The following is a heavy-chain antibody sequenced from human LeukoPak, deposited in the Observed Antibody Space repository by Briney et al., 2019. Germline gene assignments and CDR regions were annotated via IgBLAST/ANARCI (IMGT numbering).Heavy chain of an antibody. V-gene: IGHV4-4*07. CDR3: ARVAVFGVVSSDYYYYYMDV. CDR1: GGSISSYY. D-gene: IGHD3-3*01. CDR2: IYTSGST. J-gene: IGHJ6*03. Sequence: SETLSLTCTVSGGSISSYYWSWIRQPAGKGLEWIGRIYTSGSTNYNPSLKSRVTMSVDTSKNQFSLRLSSVTAADTAVYYCARVAVFGVVSSDYYYYYMDVWGKGTTVTVSS.